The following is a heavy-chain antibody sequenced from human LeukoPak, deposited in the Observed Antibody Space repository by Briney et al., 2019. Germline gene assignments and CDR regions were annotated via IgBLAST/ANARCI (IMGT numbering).Heavy chain of an antibody. J-gene: IGHJ4*02. Sequence: PSQTLPLTCAVSGGSISSGGYSWGWIRQPPGKGLEWIGYIYSSGSTSYNPSLKSRVTMSVDRSTNQFSLNLGSATAADTAVYYCARSGYTYGFDYWGQGTLVTVSS. CDR2: IYSSGST. CDR1: GGSISSGGYS. D-gene: IGHD5-18*01. V-gene: IGHV4-30-2*01. CDR3: ARSGYTYGFDY.